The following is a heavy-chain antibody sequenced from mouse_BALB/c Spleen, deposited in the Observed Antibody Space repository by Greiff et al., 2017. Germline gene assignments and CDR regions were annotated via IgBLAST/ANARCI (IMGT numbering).Heavy chain of an antibody. Sequence: EVQLQESGPELVKPGASVKISCKASGYSFTGYFMNWVMQSHGKSLEWIGRINPYNGDTFYNQKFKGKATLTVDKSSSTAHMELRSLASEDSAVYYCARSYYDYDGWFAYWGQGTLVTVSA. CDR1: GYSFTGYF. J-gene: IGHJ3*01. CDR2: INPYNGDT. CDR3: ARSYYDYDGWFAY. D-gene: IGHD2-4*01. V-gene: IGHV1-20*02.